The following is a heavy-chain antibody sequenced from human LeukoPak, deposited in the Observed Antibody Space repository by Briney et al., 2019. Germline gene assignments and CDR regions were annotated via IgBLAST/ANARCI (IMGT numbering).Heavy chain of an antibody. Sequence: PGGSLRLSCAASGFTFSSYEMNWVRQAPGKGLEWVSYISSSGSTIYYADSVKGRFTISRDDSKNTVSLQMNSLRAEDTAVYYCTRTIPPAHWGQGTLVTVSS. J-gene: IGHJ4*02. CDR1: GFTFSSYE. CDR3: TRTIPPAH. V-gene: IGHV3-48*03. D-gene: IGHD5-24*01. CDR2: ISSSGSTI.